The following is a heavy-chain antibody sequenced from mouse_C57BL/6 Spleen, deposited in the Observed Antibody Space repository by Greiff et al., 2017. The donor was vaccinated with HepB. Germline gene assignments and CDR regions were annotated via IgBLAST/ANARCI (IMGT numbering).Heavy chain of an antibody. J-gene: IGHJ4*01. CDR3: ARSPYYGYDEGGYYAMDY. D-gene: IGHD2-9*01. CDR2: INPNYGTT. CDR1: GYSFTDYN. Sequence: EVQLQQSGPELVKPGASVKISCKASGYSFTDYNMNWVKQSNGKSLEWIGVINPNYGTTSYNQKFKGKATLTVDQSSSTAYMQLNSLTSEDSAVYYCARSPYYGYDEGGYYAMDYWGQGTSVTVSS. V-gene: IGHV1-39*01.